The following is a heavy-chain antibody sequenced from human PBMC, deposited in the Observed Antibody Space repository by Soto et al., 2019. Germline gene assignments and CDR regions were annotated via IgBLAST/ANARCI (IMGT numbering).Heavy chain of an antibody. D-gene: IGHD1-1*01. V-gene: IGHV1-18*01. J-gene: IGHJ4*02. CDR2: FSAHNSNT. Sequence: QVHLVQSGAEVKRPGGSVKVSCKGSGYTFTTYGITWVRQAPGQGLEWVGWFSAHNSNTNYAQKLQGRVTVTRDTSTSPAYMELRSLRSDDTGVYYCARGRYGDYWGQGALVTVSS. CDR3: ARGRYGDY. CDR1: GYTFTTYG.